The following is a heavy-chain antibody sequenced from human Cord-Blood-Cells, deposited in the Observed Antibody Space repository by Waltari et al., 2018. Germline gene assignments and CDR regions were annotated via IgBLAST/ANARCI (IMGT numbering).Heavy chain of an antibody. V-gene: IGHV4-34*01. CDR2: INHSGST. CDR3: ARGIPGDPHTNRYFDL. CDR1: GGSFSGYY. Sequence: QVQLQQWGAGLLKPSETLSLTCAVYGGSFSGYYWRWIRQPPGKGLEWIGEINHSGSTNYNPSLKSRVTISVDTSKNQFSLKLSSVTAADTAVYYCARGIPGDPHTNRYFDLWGRGTLVTVSS. J-gene: IGHJ2*01. D-gene: IGHD7-27*01.